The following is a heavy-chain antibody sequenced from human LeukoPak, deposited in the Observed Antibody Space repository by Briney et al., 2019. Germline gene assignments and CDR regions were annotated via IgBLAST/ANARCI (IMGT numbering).Heavy chain of an antibody. CDR1: GYTFTSNY. Sequence: ASVKVSCTASGYTFTSNYIHWVRQAPGQGLEWMGMIYPRDGSTSYAQKFQGRLTVTRDTSKSTVHMELSGLRSEDTAVYYCARDQEGFDYWGQGTLVTVSS. V-gene: IGHV1-46*01. CDR3: ARDQEGFDY. J-gene: IGHJ4*02. CDR2: IYPRDGST.